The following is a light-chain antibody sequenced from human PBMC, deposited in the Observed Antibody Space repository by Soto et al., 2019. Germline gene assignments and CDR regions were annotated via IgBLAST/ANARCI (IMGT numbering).Light chain of an antibody. CDR1: QSVSSNY. J-gene: IGKJ1*01. Sequence: EVVTTQSPATLSLSPGERATLSCRASQSVSSNYLAWYQQKLGQAPRLLIYDASRRATGIPDRFSGSGSGTDFTLTISRLEPEDFVVYYCQQYGRSPTFGQGTKVEIK. CDR2: DAS. CDR3: QQYGRSPT. V-gene: IGKV3-20*01.